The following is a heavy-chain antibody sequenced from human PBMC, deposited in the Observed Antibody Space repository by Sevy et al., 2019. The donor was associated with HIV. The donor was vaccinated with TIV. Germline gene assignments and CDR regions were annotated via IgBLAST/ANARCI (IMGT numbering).Heavy chain of an antibody. Sequence: GGSLRLSCAASGFSVSSNFMSWVRQAPGRGLEWVSIIYGGGETYYAESVKGRFTISRDSSRNTVFLQMNSLRAEEPAIYFCTTSPRPNLADYWGQGTLVTVSS. D-gene: IGHD1-1*01. J-gene: IGHJ4*02. V-gene: IGHV3-53*01. CDR2: IYGGGET. CDR1: GFSVSSNF. CDR3: TTSPRPNLADY.